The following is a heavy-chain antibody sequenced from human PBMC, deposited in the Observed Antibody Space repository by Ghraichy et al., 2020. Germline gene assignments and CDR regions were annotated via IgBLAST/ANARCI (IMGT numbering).Heavy chain of an antibody. J-gene: IGHJ4*02. D-gene: IGHD2-2*01. CDR3: AKDRRDIVVVLATMALDY. CDR1: GFTFSTYA. CDR2: LSGSGGST. V-gene: IGHV3-23*01. Sequence: GESLNISCAASGFTFSTYAMSWVRQAPVKGLEWVSTLSGSGGSTFYADSVKGRFTISRDNSKNTLYLQMNSLRAEDTAVYYCAKDRRDIVVVLATMALDYWGQGTLVTVSS.